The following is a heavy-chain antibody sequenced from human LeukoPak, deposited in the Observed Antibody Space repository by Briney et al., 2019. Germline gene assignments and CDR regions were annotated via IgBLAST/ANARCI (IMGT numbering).Heavy chain of an antibody. CDR1: GGSFSGYY. Sequence: PSETLSLTCAVYGGSFSGYYWSWIRQPPGKGLEWIGEINHSGSTNYNPSLKSRVTISVDTSKNQFSLKLSSVTAADTAVYYCARRAFRYDSSGYYLRWGQGTLVTVSS. D-gene: IGHD3-22*01. J-gene: IGHJ4*02. CDR2: INHSGST. CDR3: ARRAFRYDSSGYYLR. V-gene: IGHV4-34*01.